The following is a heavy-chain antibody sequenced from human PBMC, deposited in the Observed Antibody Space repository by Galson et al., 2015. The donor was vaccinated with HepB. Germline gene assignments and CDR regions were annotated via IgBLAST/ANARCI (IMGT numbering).Heavy chain of an antibody. CDR1: TFSVSTNY. J-gene: IGHJ4*02. D-gene: IGHD3-10*01. V-gene: IGHV3-53*01. CDR2: IYSDGST. Sequence: SLRLSCAASTFSVSTNYMNWVRRTPGKGLDWVSIIYSDGSTYYADSVKGRFTISRDNSKNTLYLQMNSLRAEDTAVYYCARAWGSRGDVRQLNLWGQGTQVTVSS. CDR3: ARAWGSRGDVRQLNL.